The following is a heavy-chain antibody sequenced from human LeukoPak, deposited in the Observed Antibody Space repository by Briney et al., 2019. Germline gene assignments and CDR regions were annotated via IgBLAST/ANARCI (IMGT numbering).Heavy chain of an antibody. V-gene: IGHV1-69*13. CDR2: IMPIFGTA. J-gene: IGHJ4*02. CDR1: GGTFSSYA. CDR3: ARSVGPDDDY. D-gene: IGHD1-26*01. Sequence: ASVKVSCKASGGTFSSYAISWVRQAPGQGLEWMGGIMPIFGTANYAQKFQGRGTITADESTSTAYMELSSLRSEDTAVYYCARSVGPDDDYWGQGTLVTVSS.